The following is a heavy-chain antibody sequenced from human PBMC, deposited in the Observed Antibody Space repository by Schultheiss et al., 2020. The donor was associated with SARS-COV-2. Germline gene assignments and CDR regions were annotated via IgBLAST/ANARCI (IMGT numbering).Heavy chain of an antibody. CDR1: GFTFSSYA. D-gene: IGHD2-21*01. V-gene: IGHV3-15*01. J-gene: IGHJ4*02. CDR2: IKSKTDGGTT. Sequence: GGSLRLSCAASGFTFSSYAMHWVRQAPGKGLEWVGRIKSKTDGGTTDYAAPVKGRFTISRDDSKNTLFLQMNNLKTEDTAVYYCTTGSRGGEDYWGQGTLVTVSS. CDR3: TTGSRGGEDY.